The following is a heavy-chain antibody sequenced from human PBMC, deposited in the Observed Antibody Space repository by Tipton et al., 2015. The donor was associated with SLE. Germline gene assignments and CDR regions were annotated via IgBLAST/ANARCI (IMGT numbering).Heavy chain of an antibody. CDR3: ARDYDYVWGSYRYYDAFDI. D-gene: IGHD3-16*02. Sequence: SLRLSCAASGFTFDDYTMHWVRQAPGKGLEWVSLISWDGGSTYYADSVKGRFTISRDNSKNSLYLQMNSLRAEDTAVYYCARDYDYVWGSYRYYDAFDIWGQGTMVTVSS. CDR1: GFTFDDYT. J-gene: IGHJ3*02. CDR2: ISWDGGST. V-gene: IGHV3-43*01.